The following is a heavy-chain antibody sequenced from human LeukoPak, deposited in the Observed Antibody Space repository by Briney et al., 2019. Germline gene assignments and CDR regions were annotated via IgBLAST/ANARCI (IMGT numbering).Heavy chain of an antibody. CDR2: IRYDGSNK. CDR3: VKDWYCSSTSCSNFFNY. CDR1: GFTFSSYG. Sequence: GGSLRLSCAASGFTFSSYGMHWVRQAPGKGLEWVAFIRYDGSNKYYADSVKGRFTISRDNSKNTLYLQMNSLSAEDTAVYYCVKDWYCSSTSCSNFFNYWGQGTLVTVSS. V-gene: IGHV3-30*02. D-gene: IGHD2-2*01. J-gene: IGHJ4*02.